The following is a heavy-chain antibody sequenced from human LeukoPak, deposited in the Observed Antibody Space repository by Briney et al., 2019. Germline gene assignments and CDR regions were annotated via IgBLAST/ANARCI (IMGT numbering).Heavy chain of an antibody. CDR1: GGSISSYY. CDR2: IYYSGST. CDR3: ARENVDTAMVVFDY. Sequence: SGTLSLTCTVSGGSISSYYWSWIRQPPGKGLEWIGYIYYSGSTNYNPSLKSRVTISVDTSKNQFSLKLSSVTAADTAVYYCARENVDTAMVVFDYWGQGTLVTVSS. D-gene: IGHD5-18*01. J-gene: IGHJ4*02. V-gene: IGHV4-59*01.